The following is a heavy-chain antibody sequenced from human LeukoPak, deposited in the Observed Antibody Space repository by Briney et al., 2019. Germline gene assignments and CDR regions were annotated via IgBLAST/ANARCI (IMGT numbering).Heavy chain of an antibody. CDR2: INHSGST. CDR1: GGSIRSGGYY. D-gene: IGHD3-16*02. Sequence: SETLSLTCTVSGGSIRSGGYYWSWIRQPPGKGLEWIGEINHSGSTKYNPSLKSRVTISVDTSKNQFSLNLNSVTAADTAVYYCARRGQAGYLYWGQGTLVTVSS. J-gene: IGHJ4*02. V-gene: IGHV4-34*01. CDR3: ARRGQAGYLY.